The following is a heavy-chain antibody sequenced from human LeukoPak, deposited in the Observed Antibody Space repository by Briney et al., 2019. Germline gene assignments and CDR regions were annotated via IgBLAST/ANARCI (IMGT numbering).Heavy chain of an antibody. CDR2: IYSGGST. J-gene: IGHJ6*02. CDR3: ARESWFGELSNGMDV. V-gene: IGHV3-66*01. D-gene: IGHD3-10*01. CDR1: GFTVSSNY. Sequence: QSGGSLRLSCAASGFTVSSNYMSWVRQAPGKGLEWVSVIYSGGSTYYADSVKGGFTISRDNSKNTLYLQMNSLRAEDTAVYYCARESWFGELSNGMDVWGQGTTVTVSS.